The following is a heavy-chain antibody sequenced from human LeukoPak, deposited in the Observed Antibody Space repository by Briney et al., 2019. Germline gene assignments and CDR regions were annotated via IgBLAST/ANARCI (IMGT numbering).Heavy chain of an antibody. Sequence: SQALSVTCAISGDSVSSNTPAWNWIRQSPSRGLEWLGRTYYRSKWYNDYAVSVRSRITINPDTAKNQFSLQLNSVTPENTAVYYCARQQRGAFDYWGQGTLVTVSS. V-gene: IGHV6-1*01. CDR2: TYYRSKWYN. J-gene: IGHJ4*02. CDR3: ARQQRGAFDY. CDR1: GDSVSSNTPA. D-gene: IGHD6-13*01.